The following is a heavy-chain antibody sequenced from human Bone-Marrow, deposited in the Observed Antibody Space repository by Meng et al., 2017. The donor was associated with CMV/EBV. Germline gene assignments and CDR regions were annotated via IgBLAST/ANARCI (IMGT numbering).Heavy chain of an antibody. J-gene: IGHJ6*02. V-gene: IGHV3-7*01. CDR3: ARGAYVYCSSTSCSYYYYYGMDV. Sequence: GESLKISCAASGFTFSSYGMHWVRQAPGKGLEWVANIKQEGSEKYYVDSVKGRFTISRDNAKNSLYLQMNSLRAEDTAVYYCARGAYVYCSSTSCSYYYYYGMDVWGQGTTVTVSS. D-gene: IGHD2-2*01. CDR2: IKQEGSEK. CDR1: GFTFSSYG.